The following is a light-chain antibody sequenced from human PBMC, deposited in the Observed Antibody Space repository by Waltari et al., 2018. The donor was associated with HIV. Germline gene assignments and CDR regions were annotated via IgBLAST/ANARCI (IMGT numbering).Light chain of an antibody. J-gene: IGLJ1*01. CDR1: SSDVGGYNY. CDR2: DVS. CDR3: SSYTSSSSYV. V-gene: IGLV2-14*01. Sequence: QSALTQPASVSGSPGQSITISCTGTSSDVGGYNYVSWYQQHPGKAPKLTIYDVSNRPSGVSNRFSGSKSGNTASRTISGLQAEDEADYYCSSYTSSSSYVFGTGTKVTVL.